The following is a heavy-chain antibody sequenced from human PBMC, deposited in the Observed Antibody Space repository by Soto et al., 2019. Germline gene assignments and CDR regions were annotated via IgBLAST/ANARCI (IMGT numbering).Heavy chain of an antibody. Sequence: SGDYGGSIRQPPGTDLEWIGSIYYSGITGYNSSLTSRVTISVDTSKNQFSLKLTSVTAADSAVYCCARVFRPLDSWGEATLVTVSS. J-gene: IGHJ4*02. CDR2: IYYSGIT. CDR1: SGDY. V-gene: IGHV4-39*01. D-gene: IGHD3-10*01. CDR3: ARVFRPLDS.